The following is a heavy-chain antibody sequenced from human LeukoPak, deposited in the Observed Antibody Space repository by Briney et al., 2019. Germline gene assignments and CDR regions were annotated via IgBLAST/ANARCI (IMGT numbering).Heavy chain of an antibody. D-gene: IGHD3-10*01. CDR2: IKQDGSDK. CDR1: GFTFSSYW. CDR3: ARDRPDYYYDSGSYYNTY. V-gene: IGHV3-7*05. J-gene: IGHJ4*02. Sequence: GGSLRLSCAASGFTFSSYWMTWVRQAPGKGLEWVANIKQDGSDKYYVDSVKGRFTISRDNAKNSLSLQMNRLRAEDTAVYYCARDRPDYYYDSGSYYNTYWGQGTLVTVSS.